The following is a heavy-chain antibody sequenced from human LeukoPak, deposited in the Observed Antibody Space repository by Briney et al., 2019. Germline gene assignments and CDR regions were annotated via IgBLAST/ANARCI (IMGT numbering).Heavy chain of an antibody. D-gene: IGHD1-14*01. CDR3: ARGRYSIYYMDV. Sequence: GASVKVSCKASGYTFTGYYMHWVRQAPGQGLEWMGWMNPNSGNTGYAQKFQGRVTMTRNTYISTAYMELSSLRSEDTAVYYCARGRYSIYYMDVWGKGTTVTISS. J-gene: IGHJ6*03. CDR2: MNPNSGNT. V-gene: IGHV1-8*02. CDR1: GYTFTGYY.